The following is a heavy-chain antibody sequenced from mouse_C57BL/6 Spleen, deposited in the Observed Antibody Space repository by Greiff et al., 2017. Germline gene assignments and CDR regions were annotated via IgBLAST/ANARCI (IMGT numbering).Heavy chain of an antibody. V-gene: IGHV1-64*01. CDR2: IHPNSGST. D-gene: IGHD2-4*01. CDR1: GYTFTSYW. CDR3: AIMVYYDYGYSMDY. J-gene: IGHJ4*01. Sequence: QVQLQQPGAELVKPGASVKLSCKASGYTFTSYWMHWVKQRPGQGLEWIGMIHPNSGSTNYNEKFKSKATLTVDKSSSTAYMQLSSLTSEDSAVYYCAIMVYYDYGYSMDYWGQGTSVTVSS.